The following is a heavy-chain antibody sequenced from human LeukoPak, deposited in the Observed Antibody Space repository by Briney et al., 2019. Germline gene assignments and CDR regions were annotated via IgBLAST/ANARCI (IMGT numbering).Heavy chain of an antibody. Sequence: SETLSLTCAVYGGSFSGYYWNWIRQPPGKGLEWIGEINHSGSTNYNPSLKSRVTISVDTSKNQFSLKLSSVTAADTAVYYCARGGQQQLLDFDYWGQGTLVTVSS. J-gene: IGHJ4*02. D-gene: IGHD6-13*01. CDR2: INHSGST. CDR1: GGSFSGYY. CDR3: ARGGQQQLLDFDY. V-gene: IGHV4-34*01.